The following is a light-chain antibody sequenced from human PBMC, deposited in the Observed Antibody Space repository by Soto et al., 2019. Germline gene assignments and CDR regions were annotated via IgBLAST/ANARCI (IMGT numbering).Light chain of an antibody. J-gene: IGKJ4*01. V-gene: IGKV1-8*01. CDR1: QGISSY. Sequence: AVRMTEAPASISASTGDRVSITCRASQGISSYLAWYQQKPGKAPKLLIYAASTLQSGVPSRFSGSGSGTDFTLTISCLQSEDFATYYCQQFNNYPLTFGGGTKVDIK. CDR3: QQFNNYPLT. CDR2: AAS.